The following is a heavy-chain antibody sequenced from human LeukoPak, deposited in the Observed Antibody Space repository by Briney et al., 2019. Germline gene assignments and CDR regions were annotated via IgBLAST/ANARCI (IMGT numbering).Heavy chain of an antibody. D-gene: IGHD3-3*01. CDR3: ARAFPQITILEDV. CDR2: ISSSSSYI. J-gene: IGHJ6*02. V-gene: IGHV3-21*01. CDR1: GFTFSSYS. Sequence: GGSLRLSCAASGFTFSSYSMNWVRQAPGKGLEWVSSISSSSSYIYYADSVKGRFTLSRDNATNSLYLQMNSLRAEDTAVYYCARAFPQITILEDVWGQGTTVTVSS.